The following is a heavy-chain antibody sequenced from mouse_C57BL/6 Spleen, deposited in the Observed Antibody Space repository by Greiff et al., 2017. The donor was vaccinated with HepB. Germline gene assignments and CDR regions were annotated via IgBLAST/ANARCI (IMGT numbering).Heavy chain of an antibody. D-gene: IGHD1-1*01. CDR2: IHPNSGST. Sequence: VKLQQPGAELVKPGASVKLSCKASGYTFTSYWMHWVKQRPGQGLEWIGMIHPNSGSTNYNEKFKSKATLTVDKSSSTAYMQLSSLTSEDSAVYYCARYYYEGWFAYWGQGTLVTVSA. V-gene: IGHV1-64*01. CDR1: GYTFTSYW. CDR3: ARYYYEGWFAY. J-gene: IGHJ3*01.